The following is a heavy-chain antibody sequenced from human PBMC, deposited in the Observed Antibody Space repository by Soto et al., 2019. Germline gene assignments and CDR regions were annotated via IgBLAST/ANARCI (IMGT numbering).Heavy chain of an antibody. J-gene: IGHJ3*01. CDR1: GFMFSSYG. CDR3: AKQYTDLVIGAFDV. Sequence: QVQLVESGGGVVQPGRSLRLSCAASGFMFSSYGIHWVRQAPGRGLEWVAVISYGGTYKYYADSVKGRFTLSRDNSENTVSLQMNSLRPEDTAVYYCAKQYTDLVIGAFDVWGTEAMVTVSS. D-gene: IGHD2-2*01. V-gene: IGHV3-30*18. CDR2: ISYGGTYK.